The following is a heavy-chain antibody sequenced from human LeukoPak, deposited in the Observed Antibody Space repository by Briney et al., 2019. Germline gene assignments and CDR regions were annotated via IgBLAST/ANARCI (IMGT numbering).Heavy chain of an antibody. D-gene: IGHD1-1*01. V-gene: IGHV3-7*02. CDR2: IKDDGSET. J-gene: IGHJ4*02. CDR3: ARTTYGDY. CDR1: GFTLGSYW. Sequence: PGGSLRLSCAASGFTLGSYWMTWVRQAPRKGLEWAAAIKDDGSETYYVDSVKGRFTISRDNAKNSLYLQMSGLRAEDTAVYYCARTTYGDYWGQGTLVTVSS.